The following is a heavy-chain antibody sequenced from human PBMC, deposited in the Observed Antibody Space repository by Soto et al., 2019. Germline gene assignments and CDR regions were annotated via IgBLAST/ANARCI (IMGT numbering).Heavy chain of an antibody. CDR2: INHSGST. CDR1: GGSFSGYY. Sequence: SETLSLTCAVYGGSFSGYYWSWIRQPPGKGLEWIGEINHSGSTNYNPSLKSRVTISVDTSKNQFSLKLSSVTAADTAVYYCARIAYGGYLGNKRGAFDIWGQGTMVTVSS. CDR3: ARIAYGGYLGNKRGAFDI. V-gene: IGHV4-34*01. J-gene: IGHJ3*02. D-gene: IGHD5-12*01.